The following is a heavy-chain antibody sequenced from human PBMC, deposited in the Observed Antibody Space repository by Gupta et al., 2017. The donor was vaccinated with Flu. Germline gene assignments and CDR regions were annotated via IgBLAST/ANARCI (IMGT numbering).Heavy chain of an antibody. CDR1: GFTFSDFW. CDR2: INQDGSTK. V-gene: IGHV3-7*01. Sequence: PGGSLRLSCAASGFTFSDFWMNWVRQAPGKGLEWVANINQDGSTKNYVDSLKGRFTVSRDNAKNSLYLQVDSLRAEDTAVYFCARNRGWEQFDYWGQGTLVTVSS. J-gene: IGHJ4*02. CDR3: ARNRGWEQFDY. D-gene: IGHD3-10*01.